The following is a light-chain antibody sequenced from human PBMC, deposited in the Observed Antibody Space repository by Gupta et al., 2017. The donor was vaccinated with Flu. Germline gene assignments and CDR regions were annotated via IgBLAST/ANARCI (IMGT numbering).Light chain of an antibody. V-gene: IGKV1-5*03. CDR3: QQYESYPYR. Sequence: GDRVTITCRASQRISSDLAWYQQKPGEAPKRLIYKASDLQSGVPSRFSGSGSGTEFTLTISGVQPDDFAIYHCQQYESYPYRFGQGTKLEI. CDR2: KAS. CDR1: QRISSD. J-gene: IGKJ2*03.